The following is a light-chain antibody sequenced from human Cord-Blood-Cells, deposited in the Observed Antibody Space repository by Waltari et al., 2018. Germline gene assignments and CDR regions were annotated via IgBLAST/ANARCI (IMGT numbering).Light chain of an antibody. CDR1: SSAVGSYNL. J-gene: IGLJ2*01. CDR2: EDS. V-gene: IGLV2-23*01. CDR3: CSYAGSSTVV. Sequence: QSALTQPASVSGSPGQSITIPCTGTSSAVGSYNLVSWYQQHPGKAPKLMIYEDSKRPSGVSNRFSGSKSGNTASLTISGLQAEDEADYYCCSYAGSSTVVFGGGTKLTVL.